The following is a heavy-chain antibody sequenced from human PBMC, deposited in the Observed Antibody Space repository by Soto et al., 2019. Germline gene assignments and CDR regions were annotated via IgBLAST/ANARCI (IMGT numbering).Heavy chain of an antibody. J-gene: IGHJ6*03. Sequence: ASETLSLTCTVSGGSISSGGYYWSWIRRHPGKGLEWIGYIYYSGSTYYNPSLKSRVTISVDTSKNQFSLKLSSVTAADTAVYYCARHFFDERGAPRRYYYYYMDVWGKGTTVTSP. V-gene: IGHV4-31*03. CDR1: GGSISSGGYY. D-gene: IGHD3-3*02. CDR3: ARHFFDERGAPRRYYYYYMDV. CDR2: IYYSGST.